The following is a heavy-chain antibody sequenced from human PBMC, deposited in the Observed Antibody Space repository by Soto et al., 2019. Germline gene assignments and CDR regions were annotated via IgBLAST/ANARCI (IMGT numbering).Heavy chain of an antibody. CDR2: ISGSATTI. Sequence: QVQLVESGGGLVKPGGSLRLSCAATEFTFSYHYMSWIRQAPGKGLEWVSYISGSATTIYYADSIKGRFTISRDNAKISLFLQMTSLRVDDPAVYYCARGRGEFDPWGQGPLLTVSS. CDR1: EFTFSYHY. V-gene: IGHV3-11*01. J-gene: IGHJ5*02. CDR3: ARGRGEFDP.